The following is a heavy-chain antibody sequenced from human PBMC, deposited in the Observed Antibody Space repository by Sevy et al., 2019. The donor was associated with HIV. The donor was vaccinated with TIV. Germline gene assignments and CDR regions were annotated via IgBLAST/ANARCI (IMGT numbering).Heavy chain of an antibody. CDR1: GSTFSDYG. CDR2: IQFDGDKK. Sequence: GGSLRLSCAASGSTFSDYGMHWVRQAPGKGLEWVAFIQFDGDKKYYADSVKGRFIISRDNSKNTLFLQMNSLRGEDTALYYCAKEEEYCNTANCLYYYYYMDVWGKGTTVTVSS. V-gene: IGHV3-30*02. CDR3: AKEEEYCNTANCLYYYYYMDV. J-gene: IGHJ6*03. D-gene: IGHD2-2*01.